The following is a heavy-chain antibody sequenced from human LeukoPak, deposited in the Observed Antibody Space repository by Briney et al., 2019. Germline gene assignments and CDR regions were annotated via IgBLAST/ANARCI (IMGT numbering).Heavy chain of an antibody. CDR3: AKCRGGGGEYWNFDL. D-gene: IGHD2-15*01. Sequence: GGSLRLSCAASGFPFSRLAMTWVRQAPGKGLEWVSAISGSGGSTNYADSVKGRFTISRDNSNDTLYLQVNSPRADDTAVYYCAKCRGGGGEYWNFDLWGRGILVTVSS. J-gene: IGHJ2*01. CDR2: ISGSGGST. V-gene: IGHV3-23*01. CDR1: GFPFSRLA.